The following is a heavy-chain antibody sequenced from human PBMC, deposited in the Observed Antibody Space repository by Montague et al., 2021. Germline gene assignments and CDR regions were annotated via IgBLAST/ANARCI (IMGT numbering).Heavy chain of an antibody. CDR1: SFPFSSSS. D-gene: IGHD6-6*01. CDR2: IDSSSSYN. Sequence: SLLLSFSSSSFPFSSSSLLWVRQAPGQGLQWVSSIDSSSSYNFYVDSLKGRFTISRDNAKNSLSLQINSLKADDTGVYYCARYEAASCRSSVDYWGRGTLVTVSS. CDR3: ARYEAASCRSSVDY. V-gene: IGHV3-21*01. J-gene: IGHJ4*02.